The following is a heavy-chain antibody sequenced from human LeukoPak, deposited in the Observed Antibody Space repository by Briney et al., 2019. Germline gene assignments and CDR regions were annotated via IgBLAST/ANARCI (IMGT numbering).Heavy chain of an antibody. V-gene: IGHV1-8*01. Sequence: ASVKVSCKASGYTFTSYDINWVRQATGQGLEWMGWMNPNSGNTGYAQKFQGRVTMTRNTSISTAYMELRSLRSDDTAVYYCARVFGGRYYYGSGSFDYWGQGTLVTVSS. CDR1: GYTFTSYD. D-gene: IGHD3-10*01. CDR2: MNPNSGNT. J-gene: IGHJ4*02. CDR3: ARVFGGRYYYGSGSFDY.